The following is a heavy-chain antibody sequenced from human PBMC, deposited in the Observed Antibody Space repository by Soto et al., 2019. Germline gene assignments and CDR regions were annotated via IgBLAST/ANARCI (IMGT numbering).Heavy chain of an antibody. J-gene: IGHJ4*01. CDR2: IYYSGST. V-gene: IGHV4-31*03. CDR1: GGSISSGGYY. CDR3: ARSSTSANYFDY. D-gene: IGHD2-2*01. Sequence: QVQLQESGPGLVKPSQTLSLTCTVSGGSISSGGYYWTWIRQHPGKGLEWIGYIYYSGSTYYNPSLQSRITISVGPSKDPFSLKLSSVTAADTAVYYCARSSTSANYFDYWGHGTLVTVSS.